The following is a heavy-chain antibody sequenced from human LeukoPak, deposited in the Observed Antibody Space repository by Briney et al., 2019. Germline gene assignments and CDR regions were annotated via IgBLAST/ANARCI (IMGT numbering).Heavy chain of an antibody. D-gene: IGHD1-26*01. V-gene: IGHV4-4*07. CDR3: ARENSGSYRPLDY. CDR1: GGSISSYF. J-gene: IGHJ4*02. CDR2: IHTSGST. Sequence: SETLSLTCTVPGGSISSYFWSWIRQPAGKGLEWIGRIHTSGSTNYNPSLKSRVTMSVDTSKNQLSLNVTSVTAADTAVYYCARENSGSYRPLDYWGQGTLVTVSS.